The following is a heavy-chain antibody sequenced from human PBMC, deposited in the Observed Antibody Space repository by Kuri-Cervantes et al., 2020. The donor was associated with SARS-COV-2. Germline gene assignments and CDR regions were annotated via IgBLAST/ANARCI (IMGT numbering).Heavy chain of an antibody. Sequence: SETLSLTCTVSGYSISSGYYWGWIRQPPGKGLEWIGSIYHSGSTYYNPSLKSRVTISVDRSKNQFSLKLSSVTAADTAVYYCARGDSLLDWGSDYYYYMDVWGKGTTVTVSS. D-gene: IGHD7-27*01. CDR2: IYHSGST. CDR3: ARGDSLLDWGSDYYYYMDV. V-gene: IGHV4-38-2*02. J-gene: IGHJ6*03. CDR1: GYSISSGYY.